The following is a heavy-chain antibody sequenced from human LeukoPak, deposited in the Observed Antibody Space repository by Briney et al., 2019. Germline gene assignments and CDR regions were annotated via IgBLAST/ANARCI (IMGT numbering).Heavy chain of an antibody. Sequence: SETLSLTCTVSGGPISSYYWSWIRQPPGKGLEWIGYIYYSGSTNYNPSLKSRVTISVDTSKNQFSLKLSSVTAADTAVYYCARDATQSGSFHFDYWGQGTLVTVSS. J-gene: IGHJ4*02. CDR1: GGPISSYY. D-gene: IGHD1-26*01. CDR2: IYYSGST. CDR3: ARDATQSGSFHFDY. V-gene: IGHV4-59*01.